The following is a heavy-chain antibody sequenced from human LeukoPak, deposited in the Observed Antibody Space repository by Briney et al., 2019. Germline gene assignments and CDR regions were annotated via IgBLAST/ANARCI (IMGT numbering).Heavy chain of an antibody. J-gene: IGHJ3*02. CDR1: GFTFSNYA. CDR3: ARDLYDSSESAFDI. Sequence: GGPLRLSCAASGFTFSNYAMHWVRQAPGKGLEWVAVISYDGSNKYYADSVKGRFTISRDNSKNTLYLQMNSLRAEDTAVYYCARDLYDSSESAFDIWGQGTMVTVTS. CDR2: ISYDGSNK. V-gene: IGHV3-30-3*01. D-gene: IGHD3-22*01.